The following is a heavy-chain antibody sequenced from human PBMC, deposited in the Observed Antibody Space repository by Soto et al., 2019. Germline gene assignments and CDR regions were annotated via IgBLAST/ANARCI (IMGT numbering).Heavy chain of an antibody. Sequence: EVQLLESGGDLVQPGGSLRLSCAASGFTFSNYGMNWVRKAPGKGLEWVSALSDNGVRTYYADSVKGRFTISRDNSNNTLYLQMNSLRADDTAVYYCARSPAGYSYGYGADYWGQGTLVTVSS. CDR1: GFTFSNYG. CDR3: ARSPAGYSYGYGADY. J-gene: IGHJ4*01. D-gene: IGHD5-18*01. V-gene: IGHV3-23*01. CDR2: LSDNGVRT.